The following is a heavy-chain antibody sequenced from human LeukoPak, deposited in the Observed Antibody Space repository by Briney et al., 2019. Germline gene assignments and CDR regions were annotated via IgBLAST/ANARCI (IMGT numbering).Heavy chain of an antibody. CDR3: AKGPEISSAGIFDY. D-gene: IGHD1-14*01. Sequence: GGSLRLSCAASGFTFSSFGMHWVRQAPGKGLEWVAVISYDGSNKYYADSVKGRFTISRDNSKNTLYLQMNSLRAEDTAVYYCAKGPEISSAGIFDYWGQGTLVTVSS. CDR1: GFTFSSFG. J-gene: IGHJ4*02. V-gene: IGHV3-30*18. CDR2: ISYDGSNK.